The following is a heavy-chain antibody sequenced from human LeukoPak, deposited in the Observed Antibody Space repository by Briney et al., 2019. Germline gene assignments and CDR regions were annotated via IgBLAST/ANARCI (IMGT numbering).Heavy chain of an antibody. V-gene: IGHV4-59*12. CDR2: MYFSGST. CDR1: GGSITTFF. CDR3: ARDPEYYDPSPGYYYYMDV. Sequence: PSETLSLTCTVSGGSITTFFWSWIRQPPGRGLEWIGFMYFSGSTNYSPSLKSRVTMAIDTSKNQFSLKLSSVTAADTAVYYCARDPEYYDPSPGYYYYMDVWGKGTTVTVSS. J-gene: IGHJ6*03. D-gene: IGHD3-3*01.